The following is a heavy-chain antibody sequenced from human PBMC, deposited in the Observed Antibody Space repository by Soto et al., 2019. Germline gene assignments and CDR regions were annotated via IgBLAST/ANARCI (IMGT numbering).Heavy chain of an antibody. V-gene: IGHV1-69*13. CDR3: ARVPYDSSGYYYRGNNWFDP. CDR2: IIPIFGTA. D-gene: IGHD3-22*01. Sequence: SVKVSCKASGGTFSSYAISWVRQAPGQGLEWMGGIIPIFGTANYAQKFQGRVTITADESTSTAYMELSSLRSEDTAVYYCARVPYDSSGYYYRGNNWFDPWGQGTLVTVSS. CDR1: GGTFSSYA. J-gene: IGHJ5*02.